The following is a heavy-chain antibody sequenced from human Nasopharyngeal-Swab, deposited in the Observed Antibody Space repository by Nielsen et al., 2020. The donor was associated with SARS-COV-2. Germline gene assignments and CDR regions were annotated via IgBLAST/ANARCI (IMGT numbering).Heavy chain of an antibody. J-gene: IGHJ5*02. CDR2: IYPDNSET. D-gene: IGHD1-1*01. V-gene: IGHV5-51*01. CDR3: ARLNAPTFSAGWFDP. Sequence: GESLKISCKGSGYDFFGYWIDWVRQMPGKGLEWMGIIYPDNSETRYSPSFQGQVIISADKSVRTAYLQWSSLRASDTAMYYCARLNAPTFSAGWFDPWGPGTLVTVSS. CDR1: GYDFFGYW.